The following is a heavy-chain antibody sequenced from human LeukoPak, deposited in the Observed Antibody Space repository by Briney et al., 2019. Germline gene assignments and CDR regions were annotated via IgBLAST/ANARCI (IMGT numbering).Heavy chain of an antibody. D-gene: IGHD5-18*01. CDR2: ISGSGGST. J-gene: IGHJ4*02. CDR3: TKNDRAYSYGKFEY. CDR1: GFTFSSYA. Sequence: HPGGSLRLSCAASGFTFSSYAMSWVRQAPGKGLERVSAISGSGGSTYYADSVKGRFTLSRENSRNTLYLQMTSLRAEDTAVYYCTKNDRAYSYGKFEYWGQGTLVTVSS. V-gene: IGHV3-23*01.